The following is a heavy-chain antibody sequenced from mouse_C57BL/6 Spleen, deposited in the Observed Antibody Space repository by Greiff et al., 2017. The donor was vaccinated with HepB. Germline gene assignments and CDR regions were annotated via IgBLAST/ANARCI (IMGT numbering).Heavy chain of an antibody. D-gene: IGHD2-3*01. V-gene: IGHV5-4*01. Sequence: EVMLVESGGGLVKPGGSLKLSCAASGFTFSSYAMSWVRQTPEKRLEWVATISDGGSYTYYPDNVKGRFTISRDNAKNNLYLQMSHLKSEDTAMYYCARDGVYDYFDYWGQGTTLTVSS. CDR2: ISDGGSYT. J-gene: IGHJ2*01. CDR3: ARDGVYDYFDY. CDR1: GFTFSSYA.